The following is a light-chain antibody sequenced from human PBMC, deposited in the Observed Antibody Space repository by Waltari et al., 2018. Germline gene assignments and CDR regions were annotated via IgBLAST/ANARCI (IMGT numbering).Light chain of an antibody. J-gene: IGKJ2*01. V-gene: IGKV3-15*01. Sequence: EIVMTQSPATLSVSPGERASLSCRASQSVSSNLAWYQQKPGQAPRLLIYRASARATGIPARFSGSGYGTEFTLTISSLQSEDFAVYYCQQYNNWPQTFGQGTKLEIK. CDR2: RAS. CDR3: QQYNNWPQT. CDR1: QSVSSN.